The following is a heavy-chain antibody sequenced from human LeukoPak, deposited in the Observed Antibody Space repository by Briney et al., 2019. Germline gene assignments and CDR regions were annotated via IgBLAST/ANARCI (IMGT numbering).Heavy chain of an antibody. J-gene: IGHJ5*02. D-gene: IGHD2-2*02. CDR3: AKGGRECSSTTCYTLYNWFDP. Sequence: PXKXXXXXXXIXXYGXSTTYADSVKRRFTISRDNSKSTLYLQMNSLRVEDTAIYYCAKGGRECSSTTCYTLYNWFDPWGQGTLVTVSS. CDR2: IXXYGXST. V-gene: IGHV3-23*01.